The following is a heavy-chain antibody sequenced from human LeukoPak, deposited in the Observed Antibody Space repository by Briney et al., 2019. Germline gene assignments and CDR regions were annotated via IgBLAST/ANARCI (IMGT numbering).Heavy chain of an antibody. CDR3: AREGSCSSTSCYPDY. CDR1: GGSISSYY. Sequence: SETLSLTCTVSGGSISSYYWSWIRQPPGKGLEWIGYIYYSGSTNYNPSLKSRVTISVDTSKNQFSLKLSSVTAADTAVYYCAREGSCSSTSCYPDYWGQGTLVTVSS. CDR2: IYYSGST. D-gene: IGHD2-2*01. V-gene: IGHV4-59*01. J-gene: IGHJ4*02.